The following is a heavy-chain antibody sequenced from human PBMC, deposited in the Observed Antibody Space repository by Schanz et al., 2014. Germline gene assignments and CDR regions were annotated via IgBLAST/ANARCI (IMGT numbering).Heavy chain of an antibody. V-gene: IGHV3-7*01. D-gene: IGHD1-26*01. CDR1: GFTLRRYS. CDR2: MNQDGSVK. J-gene: IGHJ4*02. Sequence: EVQLLESGGGLVQPGGSLRLSCATSGFTLRRYSMNWVRQAPGKGLEWVANMNQDGSVKNYVDSVKGRFTISRDNAKNSLYLQMNSLRPEDTAVYYCAKEGSIYWDRSVDYWGQGTLVTVSS. CDR3: AKEGSIYWDRSVDY.